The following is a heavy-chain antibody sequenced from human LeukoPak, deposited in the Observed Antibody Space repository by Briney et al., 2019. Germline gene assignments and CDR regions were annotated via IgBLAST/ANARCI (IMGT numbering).Heavy chain of an antibody. J-gene: IGHJ4*02. V-gene: IGHV3-21*01. CDR1: GFTFSSYT. CDR2: ISSSRTFI. CDR3: ARAKFKWELPRRFDY. Sequence: PGGSLRLSCAVSGFTFSSYTMNWVRQAPGKGLEWVSSISSSRTFIFYADSVKGRFTISRDNAENSLWLQMNSLRVEDTAVYYCARAKFKWELPRRFDYWGQGTLVTVSS. D-gene: IGHD1-26*01.